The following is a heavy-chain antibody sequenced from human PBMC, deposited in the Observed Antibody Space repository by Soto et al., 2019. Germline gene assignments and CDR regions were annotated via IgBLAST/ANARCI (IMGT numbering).Heavy chain of an antibody. J-gene: IGHJ4*02. D-gene: IGHD2-21*02. CDR2: IYSGGST. CDR3: ARDPVRNGGNSVDYFDY. CDR1: GFTVSSNY. V-gene: IGHV3-53*01. Sequence: PGGSLRLFCAASGFTVSSNYMSWVRQAPGQGLEWVSVIYSGGSTYYADSVKGRFTISRDNSKNTLYLQMNSLRAEDTAVYYCARDPVRNGGNSVDYFDYWGQGTLVTVSS.